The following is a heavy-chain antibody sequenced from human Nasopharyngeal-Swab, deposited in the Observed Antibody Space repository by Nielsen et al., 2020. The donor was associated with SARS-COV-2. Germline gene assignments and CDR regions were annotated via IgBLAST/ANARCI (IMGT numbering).Heavy chain of an antibody. V-gene: IGHV4-39*01. CDR2: IYYRGST. Sequence: SETLSLTCTVSGGSISSGSYYWGWIRQPPVKGLEYIGSIYYRGSTNYNPSLRSRVTISVDTSKNQFSLKLSSVTAADTAVYYCARREGAIFGVVTYFDYWGQGTLVTVSS. CDR1: GGSISSGSYY. D-gene: IGHD3-3*01. CDR3: ARREGAIFGVVTYFDY. J-gene: IGHJ4*02.